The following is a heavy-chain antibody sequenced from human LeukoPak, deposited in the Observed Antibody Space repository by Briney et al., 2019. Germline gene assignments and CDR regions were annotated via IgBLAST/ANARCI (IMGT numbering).Heavy chain of an antibody. CDR3: ARERRGIAEPALFWFDP. CDR1: GFTFSSYE. Sequence: GGSLRLSCAASGFTFSSYEMNWVRQAPGKGLEWVSYISSSGSTIYYADSVKGRFTISRDNAKNSLYLQMNSLRAEDTAVYYCARERRGIAEPALFWFDPWGQGTLVTVSS. V-gene: IGHV3-48*03. CDR2: ISSSGSTI. D-gene: IGHD6-13*01. J-gene: IGHJ5*02.